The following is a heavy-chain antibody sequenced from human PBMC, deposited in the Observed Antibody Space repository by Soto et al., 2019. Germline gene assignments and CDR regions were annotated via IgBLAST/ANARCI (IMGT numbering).Heavy chain of an antibody. CDR3: ARGERSSGYYRHYYGMDV. V-gene: IGHV3-23*01. D-gene: IGHD3-22*01. Sequence: GGSPRLSCAASGFTFSSYAMSWVRQAPGKGLEWVSAISGSGGSTYYADSVKGRFTISRDNSKNTLYLQMNSLRAEDTAVYYCARGERSSGYYRHYYGMDVWGQGTTVTVSS. CDR1: GFTFSSYA. J-gene: IGHJ6*02. CDR2: ISGSGGST.